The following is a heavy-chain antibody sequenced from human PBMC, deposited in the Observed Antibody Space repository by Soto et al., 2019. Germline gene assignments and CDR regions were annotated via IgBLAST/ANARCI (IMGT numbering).Heavy chain of an antibody. CDR2: ISSSSSYI. D-gene: IGHD3-3*01. CDR3: ARAELRFLEWLTTDNYYGMDV. J-gene: IGHJ6*02. CDR1: GFTFSSYS. V-gene: IGHV3-21*01. Sequence: SLRLSCAASGFTFSSYSMNWVRQAPGKGLEWVSSISSSSSYIYYADSVKGRFTISRDNAKNSLYLQMNSLRAEDTAVYYCARAELRFLEWLTTDNYYGMDVWGQGTTVTVSS.